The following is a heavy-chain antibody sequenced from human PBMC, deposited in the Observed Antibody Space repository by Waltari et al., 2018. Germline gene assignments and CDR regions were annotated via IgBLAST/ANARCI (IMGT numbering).Heavy chain of an antibody. CDR1: GFTFSSYA. V-gene: IGHV3-23*01. Sequence: EVQLLESGGGLVQPGGSLRLSCAASGFTFSSYAMSWVRQAPGKGLEWVSAISGSGGSTYCADAVKGRFTMSRDNSKSTLYLQMNSRRAEDTAVYYCAKRAELLFSGLYYFDYWGQGTLGTVSS. D-gene: IGHD3-3*01. CDR2: ISGSGGST. CDR3: AKRAELLFSGLYYFDY. J-gene: IGHJ4*02.